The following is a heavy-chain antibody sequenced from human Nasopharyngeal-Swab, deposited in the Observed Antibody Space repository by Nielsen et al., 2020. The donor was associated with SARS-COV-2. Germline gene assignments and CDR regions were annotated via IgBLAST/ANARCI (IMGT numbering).Heavy chain of an antibody. CDR3: AKPISLGVGATTSDY. D-gene: IGHD1-26*01. V-gene: IGHV3-23*01. Sequence: GGSLRLSCAASGFTFSSYAISWVRQAPGKGLEWVSAISGSGGSTYYADSVKGRFTISRDNSKNTLYLQMNSLRAEDTAVYYCAKPISLGVGATTSDYWGQGTLVTVSS. J-gene: IGHJ4*02. CDR2: ISGSGGST. CDR1: GFTFSSYA.